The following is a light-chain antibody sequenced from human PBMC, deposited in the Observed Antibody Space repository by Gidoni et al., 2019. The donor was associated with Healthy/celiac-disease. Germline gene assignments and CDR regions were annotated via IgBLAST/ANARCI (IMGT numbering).Light chain of an antibody. CDR1: QSISSY. V-gene: IGKV1-39*01. J-gene: IGKJ5*01. CDR2: AAS. CDR3: QPSYSTPIT. Sequence: DIQMTQSPSSLSASVGDRVTITCRASQSISSYLNWYQQKPGKAPQLLISAASSLQRGVPSRFSGSGSGTDFTPTISRLQPEDFATYYCQPSYSTPITFGQGTRLEIK.